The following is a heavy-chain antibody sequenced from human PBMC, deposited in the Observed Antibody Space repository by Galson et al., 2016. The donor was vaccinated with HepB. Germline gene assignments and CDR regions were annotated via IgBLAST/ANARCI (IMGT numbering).Heavy chain of an antibody. J-gene: IGHJ4*02. CDR2: IYSHDSET. V-gene: IGHV5-51*01. Sequence: QSGAEVKKPGESLKISCKGSGYSFTFYWIGWVRQMPGKGLEWMGTIYSHDSETRYSPSFQGQVTISVDKSINTAYLQWNSLKASDTAIYYCARQGDVVVGGIDYWGQGTLVTVSS. CDR3: ARQGDVVVGGIDY. D-gene: IGHD2-15*01. CDR1: GYSFTFYW.